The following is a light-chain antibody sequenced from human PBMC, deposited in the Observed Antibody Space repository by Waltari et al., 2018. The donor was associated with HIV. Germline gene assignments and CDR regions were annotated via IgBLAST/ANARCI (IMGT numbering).Light chain of an antibody. Sequence: DVQLTQSPSFLSASVGDRVTITCRASQAINNYFAWYQQKPGKAPKLPINLASALQSGVPSRVSGSGSGTEFTLTIRGLQPEDLATYYCQQADFYPVTFGGGTRVEIK. CDR2: LAS. CDR1: QAINNY. J-gene: IGKJ4*01. CDR3: QQADFYPVT. V-gene: IGKV1-9*01.